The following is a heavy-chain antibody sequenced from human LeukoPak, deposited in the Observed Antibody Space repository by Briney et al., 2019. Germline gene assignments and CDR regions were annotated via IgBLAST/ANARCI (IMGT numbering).Heavy chain of an antibody. CDR1: GGSISSYS. CDR3: ARERGDFRFVDI. V-gene: IGHV4-59*01. J-gene: IGHJ3*02. Sequence: SETLSLTCTVSGGSISSYSWSWIRQPPGKGLEWIGYIDDSGSTNYNPSLKSRVTISVDTSKNQFSLKLSSVTAADTAVYYCARERGDFRFVDIWGQGTMVIVSS. D-gene: IGHD3-16*01. CDR2: IDDSGST.